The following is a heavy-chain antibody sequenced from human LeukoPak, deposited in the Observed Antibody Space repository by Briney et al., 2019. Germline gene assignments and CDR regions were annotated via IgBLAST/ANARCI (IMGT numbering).Heavy chain of an antibody. Sequence: SVKVSCMASGGTFSSYAISWVRQAPGQGLEWMGGIIPIFGTANYAQKFQGRVTITADESTSTAYMELSSLRSEDTAVYYCAREEVRGVHQFDYWGQGTLVTVSS. CDR1: GGTFSSYA. V-gene: IGHV1-69*13. J-gene: IGHJ4*02. CDR3: AREEVRGVHQFDY. D-gene: IGHD3-10*01. CDR2: IIPIFGTA.